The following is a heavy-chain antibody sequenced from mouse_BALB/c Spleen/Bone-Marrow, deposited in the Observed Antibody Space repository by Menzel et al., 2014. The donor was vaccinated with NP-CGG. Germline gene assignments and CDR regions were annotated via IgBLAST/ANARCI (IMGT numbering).Heavy chain of an antibody. CDR3: ARLGYYGTMDY. Sequence: EVKLMESGGGLVQPGGSLKLSCAASGFDFSSYWMSWVRQAPGKGLEWIGEINPDSSTINYTPSLKDKFIISRVNAKNTLYLQMCKVRSDDTALYYCARLGYYGTMDYWGQGTSVTVSS. CDR1: GFDFSSYW. J-gene: IGHJ4*01. D-gene: IGHD1-1*01. CDR2: INPDSSTI. V-gene: IGHV4-1*02.